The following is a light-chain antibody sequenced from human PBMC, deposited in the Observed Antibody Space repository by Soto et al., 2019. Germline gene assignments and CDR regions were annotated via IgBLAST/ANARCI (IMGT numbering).Light chain of an antibody. CDR2: DAS. V-gene: IGKV1-9*01. CDR3: QQFKSYPLT. CDR1: QGISSN. Sequence: IQLTQSPSSLSASVGDRVTITCRASQGISSNLAWYQQKPGKVPKLLISDASTLQSGVPSRLSGSGSGTDFTLTISSLQPEDFATYYCQQFKSYPLTFGGGTKVDIK. J-gene: IGKJ4*01.